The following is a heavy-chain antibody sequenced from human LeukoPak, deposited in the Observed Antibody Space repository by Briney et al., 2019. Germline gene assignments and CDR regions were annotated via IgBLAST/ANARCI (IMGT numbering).Heavy chain of an antibody. V-gene: IGHV1-18*04. CDR2: ISAYNGNT. CDR1: GYTFTSYY. Sequence: GASVKVSCKASGYTFTSYYMHWVRQAPGQGLEWMGWISAYNGNTNYAQKLQGRVTMTTDTSTSTAYMELRSLRSDDTAVYYCARDPYYYDSSGYEGHNDYWGQGTLVTVSS. CDR3: ARDPYYYDSSGYEGHNDY. D-gene: IGHD3-22*01. J-gene: IGHJ4*02.